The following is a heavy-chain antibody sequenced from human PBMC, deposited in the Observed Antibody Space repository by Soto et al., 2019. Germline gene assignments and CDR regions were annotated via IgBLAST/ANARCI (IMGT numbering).Heavy chain of an antibody. CDR2: IIPIFGTA. CDR1: GGTFSSYA. J-gene: IGHJ6*02. V-gene: IGHV1-69*13. CDR3: ARDRERWLQSYYYYYGMDV. Sequence: VASVKVSCKASGGTFSSYAISWVRQAPGQGLEWMGGIIPIFGTANYAQKFQGRVTITADESTSTAYMELSSLRSEDTAVYYCARDRERWLQSYYYYYGMDVWGQGTTVTVSS. D-gene: IGHD5-12*01.